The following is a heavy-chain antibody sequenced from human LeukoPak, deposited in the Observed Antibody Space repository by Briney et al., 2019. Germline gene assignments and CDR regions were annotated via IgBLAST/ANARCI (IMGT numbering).Heavy chain of an antibody. V-gene: IGHV1-8*01. D-gene: IGHD3-9*01. J-gene: IGHJ5*02. CDR1: GYTFTSYD. CDR3: ARRGKILTGLNWFDP. CDR2: MNPNSGNA. Sequence: ASVKVSCKASGYTFTSYDINWVRQATGQGLEWMGWMNPNSGNADYAQKFQDRVTMTRNTSISTAYMELSSLRSEDTAVYYCARRGKILTGLNWFDPWGQGTLVTVSS.